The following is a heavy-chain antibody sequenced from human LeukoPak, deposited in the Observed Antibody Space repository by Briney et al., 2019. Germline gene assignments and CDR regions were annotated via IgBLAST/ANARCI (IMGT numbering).Heavy chain of an antibody. J-gene: IGHJ3*02. CDR2: INHSGST. CDR1: GGSFSGYY. V-gene: IGHV4-34*01. CDR3: ARGGYSGLTI. Sequence: SETLSLTCAVYGGSFSGYYWSWIRQPPGKGLEWIGEINHSGSTNYNPSLKSRVTISVDTSKNQFSLKLSSVTAADTAVYYCARGGYSGLTIWGQGTMATVSS. D-gene: IGHD5-12*01.